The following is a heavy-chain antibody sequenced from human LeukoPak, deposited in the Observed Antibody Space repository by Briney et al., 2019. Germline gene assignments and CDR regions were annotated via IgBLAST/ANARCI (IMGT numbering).Heavy chain of an antibody. CDR2: FDPEDGET. D-gene: IGHD2-2*01. CDR3: ATGYCSSTSCSAYMDV. J-gene: IGHJ6*03. V-gene: IGHV1-24*01. Sequence: GASVKVSCKVSGYTLTELSMHWVRQAPGKGLEWMGGFDPEDGETIYAQKFQGRVTMTEDTSTDTAYMELSSLRPEDTAVYYCATGYCSSTSCSAYMDVWGKGTTVTVSS. CDR1: GYTLTELS.